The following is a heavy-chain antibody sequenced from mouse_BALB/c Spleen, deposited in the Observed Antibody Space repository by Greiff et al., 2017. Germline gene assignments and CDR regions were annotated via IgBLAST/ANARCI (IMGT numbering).Heavy chain of an antibody. CDR2: INPSNGGT. Sequence: VQLHQSGAELVKPGASVKLSCKASGYTFTSYYMYWVKQRPGQGLEWIGEINPSNGGTNFNEKFKSKATLTVDKSSSTAYMQLSSLTSEDSAVYYCTRSRVYYGSSPYYAMDYWGQGTSVTVSS. V-gene: IGHV1S81*02. D-gene: IGHD1-1*01. CDR1: GYTFTSYY. J-gene: IGHJ4*01. CDR3: TRSRVYYGSSPYYAMDY.